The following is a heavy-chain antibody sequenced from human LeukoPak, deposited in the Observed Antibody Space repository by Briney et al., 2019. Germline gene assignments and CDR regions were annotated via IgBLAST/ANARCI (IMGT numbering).Heavy chain of an antibody. V-gene: IGHV3-30*18. D-gene: IGHD3-10*01. CDR2: ISYDGSNK. CDR1: GFTFSSYG. J-gene: IGHJ4*02. Sequence: GGSLRLSCAASGFTFSSYGMHWVRQAPGKGLEWVAVISYDGSNKYYADSVKGRFTISRDNSKNTLYLQMNSLRVEDTAVYYCAKPHGSGIDGMYWGQGTLVTVSS. CDR3: AKPHGSGIDGMY.